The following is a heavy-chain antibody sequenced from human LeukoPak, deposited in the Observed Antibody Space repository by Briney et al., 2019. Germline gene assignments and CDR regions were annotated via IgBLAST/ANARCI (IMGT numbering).Heavy chain of an antibody. J-gene: IGHJ4*02. CDR1: GFPFTSYG. Sequence: GASVKVSFKASGFPFTSYGISWVRPAPGQGLAGMGWISPYNGNTNYAQKLQGRVTMTTDTSTSTAYMELRSLRSDDTAVYYCARAPGVLLWFGELSPTDYWGQGTLVTVSS. CDR3: ARAPGVLLWFGELSPTDY. D-gene: IGHD3-10*01. CDR2: ISPYNGNT. V-gene: IGHV1-18*01.